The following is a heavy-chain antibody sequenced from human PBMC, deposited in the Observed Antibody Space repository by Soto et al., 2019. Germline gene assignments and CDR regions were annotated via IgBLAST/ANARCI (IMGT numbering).Heavy chain of an antibody. D-gene: IGHD2-21*01. Sequence: PSETLSLTCTVSGVSMHNSHSFWGWIRQPPGKGLEFIGNVYYSGGAHYNPSLKSRVAISVDTANNQVSLKMSSVTAADTAVYYCGRVVEGATRHTDFDSWGQGTQVTVS. J-gene: IGHJ5*01. CDR3: GRVVEGATRHTDFDS. CDR1: GVSMHNSHSF. V-gene: IGHV4-39*01. CDR2: VYYSGGA.